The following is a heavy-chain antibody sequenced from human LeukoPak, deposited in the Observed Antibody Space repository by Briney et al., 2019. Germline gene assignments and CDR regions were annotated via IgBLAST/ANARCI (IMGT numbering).Heavy chain of an antibody. V-gene: IGHV3-7*01. Sequence: PGGSLRLSCAASGFIFKKYWMNWVRQVLGKGLECLANIKEDGSETYYADSVKGRFTISRDNPKNLLFLQINSLRVEDTAVYYCARETPRRGETRDGYRWGQGTVVTVSS. CDR3: ARETPRRGETRDGYR. CDR2: IKEDGSET. J-gene: IGHJ4*02. D-gene: IGHD5-24*01. CDR1: GFIFKKYW.